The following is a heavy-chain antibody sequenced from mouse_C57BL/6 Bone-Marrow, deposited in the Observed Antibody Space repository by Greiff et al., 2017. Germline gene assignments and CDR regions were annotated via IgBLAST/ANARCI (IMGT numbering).Heavy chain of an antibody. CDR3: SRGGNWDFEY. J-gene: IGHJ2*01. CDR2: INPNNGGT. Sequence: EVQLQQSGPELVKPGASVKISCKASGYTFTDYYMNWVQQSHGKSLEWIGDINPNNGGTSYNQKFKGKVTLTVDKSSSTAYMELRSLTSEDSAVYYCSRGGNWDFEYWGQGTTLTVSS. D-gene: IGHD4-1*02. V-gene: IGHV1-26*01. CDR1: GYTFTDYY.